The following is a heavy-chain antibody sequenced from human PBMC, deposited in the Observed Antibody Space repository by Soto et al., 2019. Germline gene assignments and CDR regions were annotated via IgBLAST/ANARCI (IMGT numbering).Heavy chain of an antibody. D-gene: IGHD3-16*01. CDR1: GFSLRTTGVG. CDR3: AHTWGLPFDY. J-gene: IGHJ4*02. Sequence: QITLKESGPTLVKPTQTLTLTCTYSGFSLRTTGVGVGWIRQPPGKALEWLGIIYWNDDKRYSPSLKRRFTLTSDISKSQVVLTMTNMDPVDTATYYCAHTWGLPFDYWGQGTLVIVSS. CDR2: IYWNDDK. V-gene: IGHV2-5*01.